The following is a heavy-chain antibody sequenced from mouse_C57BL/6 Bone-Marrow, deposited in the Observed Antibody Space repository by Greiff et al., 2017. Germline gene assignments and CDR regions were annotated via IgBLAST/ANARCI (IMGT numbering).Heavy chain of an antibody. D-gene: IGHD2-4*01. J-gene: IGHJ4*01. CDR1: GFTFTDYY. Sequence: VQLLQSGAELVKPGASVKLSCKASGFTFTDYYIYWVKQTPGQGLEWVGKIGPGSGSTYYNDKVKGKVTLAADKSSSTAYMHLSSLTSEDSAVYFCARKEDYDGYYYAMDYWGQGPSVTVSS. V-gene: IGHV1-77*01. CDR2: IGPGSGST. CDR3: ARKEDYDGYYYAMDY.